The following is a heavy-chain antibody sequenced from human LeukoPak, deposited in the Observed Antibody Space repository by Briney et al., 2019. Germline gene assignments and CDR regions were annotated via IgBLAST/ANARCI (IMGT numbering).Heavy chain of an antibody. CDR2: ISGSGSST. V-gene: IGHV3-23*01. D-gene: IGHD3-10*01. CDR1: GFTFSMYA. Sequence: PGGSLRLSCAASGFTFSMYAMTWVRQAPGKGLEWVSTISGSGSSTYYADSVKGRFTISRDNAKNSLYLQMNSLRDEDTAVYYCASFGSGSNLDAFDIWGQGTMVTVST. CDR3: ASFGSGSNLDAFDI. J-gene: IGHJ3*02.